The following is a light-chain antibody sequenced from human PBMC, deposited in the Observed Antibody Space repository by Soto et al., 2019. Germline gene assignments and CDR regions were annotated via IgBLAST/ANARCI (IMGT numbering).Light chain of an antibody. Sequence: TPSPDSLAVSLGASATINCKSSQSVLYSSNNKNYLAWYQQKPGQAPRLLIYDASNRATGTPARFSGSGSGTDFTLTISSLEPEDFAVYYCQQRSNWPPITFGQGTRLENK. CDR2: DAS. V-gene: IGKV3-11*01. J-gene: IGKJ5*01. CDR3: QQRSNWPPIT. CDR1: QSVLYSSNNKNY.